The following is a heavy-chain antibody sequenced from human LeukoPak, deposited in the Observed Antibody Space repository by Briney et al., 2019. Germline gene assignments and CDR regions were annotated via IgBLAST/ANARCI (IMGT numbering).Heavy chain of an antibody. CDR3: ARFIAAAGTYYFDY. CDR1: GGSFSGYY. J-gene: IGHJ4*02. D-gene: IGHD6-13*01. V-gene: IGHV4-34*01. Sequence: SETLSLTCAVYGGSFSGYYWSWIRQPPGKGLEWIGEINHSGSTNYNPSLKSRVTISVDTSKNQFSLKLSSVTAADTAVYYCARFIAAAGTYYFDYWGQGTLVTVSS. CDR2: INHSGST.